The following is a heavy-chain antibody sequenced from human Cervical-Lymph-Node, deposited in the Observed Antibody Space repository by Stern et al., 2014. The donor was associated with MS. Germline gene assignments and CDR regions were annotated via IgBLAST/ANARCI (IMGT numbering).Heavy chain of an antibody. J-gene: IGHJ6*02. CDR1: GYTFIRYY. D-gene: IGHD5/OR15-5a*01. Sequence: VQLVESGAQVKKPGASVKVSCKGSGYTFIRYYIQWVRQAPGQGLEWMGVVNANGGSARYAQKFQGRVPMASDTSTSTVSMELSSLRSEDTAVYYCATLYDSSGNYGMEVWGQGTTVIVSS. CDR2: VNANGGSA. CDR3: ATLYDSSGNYGMEV. V-gene: IGHV1-46*01.